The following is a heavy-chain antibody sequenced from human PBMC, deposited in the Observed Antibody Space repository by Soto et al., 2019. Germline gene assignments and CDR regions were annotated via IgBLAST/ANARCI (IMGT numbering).Heavy chain of an antibody. D-gene: IGHD6-6*01. CDR3: ARDLGVSSSSLYYYYYMDV. Sequence: SETLSLTCAVYGGSFSGYYWSWIRQPPGKGLEWIGEINHSGSTNYNPSLKSRVTISVDTSKNQFSLKLSSVTAADTAVYYCARDLGVSSSSLYYYYYMDVWGKGTTVAVSS. V-gene: IGHV4-34*01. CDR1: GGSFSGYY. CDR2: INHSGST. J-gene: IGHJ6*03.